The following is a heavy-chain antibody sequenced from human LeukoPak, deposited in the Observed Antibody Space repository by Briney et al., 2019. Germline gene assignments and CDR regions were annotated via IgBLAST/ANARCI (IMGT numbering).Heavy chain of an antibody. CDR3: ARVLASRGFLNAFDS. CDR1: GFTSSDYY. V-gene: IGHV3-11*01. J-gene: IGHJ3*02. D-gene: IGHD5-12*01. Sequence: GGALRLSCAASGFTSSDYYTSWIRQAPGKGLEWVSYIFIIVSTIYSAHSVKSRFTISRDNSKNMLYLQMNSLRAEDTAVYYCARVLASRGFLNAFDSWRQGTMLTVSS. CDR2: IFIIVSTI.